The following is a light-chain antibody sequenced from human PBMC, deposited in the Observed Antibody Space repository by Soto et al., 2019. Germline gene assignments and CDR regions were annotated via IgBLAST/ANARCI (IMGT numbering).Light chain of an antibody. CDR1: QTISND. CDR2: GAS. Sequence: EVVMTQSPATVSVSPGEGVTLSCRASQTISNDLAWYQQKPGQAPRLLIYGASTRATGVPARFSGGGSGTEFTLPIRSLQSEDFAFYFRQQNNKWPPVTFGGRTKVEIK. V-gene: IGKV3-15*01. J-gene: IGKJ4*01. CDR3: QQNNKWPPVT.